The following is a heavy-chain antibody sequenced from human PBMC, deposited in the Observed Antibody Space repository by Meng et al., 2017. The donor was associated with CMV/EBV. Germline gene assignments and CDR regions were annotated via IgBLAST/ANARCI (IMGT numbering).Heavy chain of an antibody. CDR1: GYTFTSYG. Sequence: ASVKVSCKASGYTFTSYGISWVRQAHGQGLEWMGWISAYNGNTNYAQKLQGRVTMTTDTSTSTAYMELRSLRSDDTAVYYCARDPGDFWSGYNAIYYYYGMDIWGQGTTVTVSS. D-gene: IGHD3-3*01. J-gene: IGHJ6*02. CDR3: ARDPGDFWSGYNAIYYYYGMDI. V-gene: IGHV1-18*01. CDR2: ISAYNGNT.